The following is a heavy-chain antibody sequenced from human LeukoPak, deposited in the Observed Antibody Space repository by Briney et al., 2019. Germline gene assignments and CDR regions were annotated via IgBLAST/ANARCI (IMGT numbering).Heavy chain of an antibody. V-gene: IGHV3-23*01. CDR3: AKDTSSSSWHNWFDP. CDR1: GFTFSSYA. D-gene: IGHD6-13*01. Sequence: SGGSLRLSCAASGFTFSSYAMSWVRQAPGKGLEWVSAISGSGGSTYYADSVKGRFTISRDNSKNTLYLQMNSLRAEDTAVYHCAKDTSSSSWHNWFDPWGQGTLVTVPS. J-gene: IGHJ5*02. CDR2: ISGSGGST.